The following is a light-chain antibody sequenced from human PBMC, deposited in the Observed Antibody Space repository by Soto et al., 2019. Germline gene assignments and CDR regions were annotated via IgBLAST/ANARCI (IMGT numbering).Light chain of an antibody. Sequence: QSALTQPASVSGSPGQSITISCTGTSSDIGGYNSLSWFQQHPGKAPKLMIYEVTNRPSGVSNRFSGSKFDNTASLTISGLQAEDEADYFCASYTTTGTVLFGAGTQLTVL. CDR3: ASYTTTGTVL. CDR2: EVT. J-gene: IGLJ2*01. CDR1: SSDIGGYNS. V-gene: IGLV2-14*01.